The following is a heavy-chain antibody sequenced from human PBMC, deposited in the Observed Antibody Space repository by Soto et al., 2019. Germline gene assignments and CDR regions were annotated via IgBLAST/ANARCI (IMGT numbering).Heavy chain of an antibody. D-gene: IGHD2-15*01. Sequence: QVQLVESGGGLVKPGGSLRLFCAASGFTFSDYYMSWIRQAPGKGLEWVSYISSSGSTIYYADSVKGRFTISRDNAKNSLYLQMNSLRAEDTAVYYCASPIVVEVADTAIDAFDIWGQGTMVTVSS. J-gene: IGHJ3*02. CDR2: ISSSGSTI. CDR3: ASPIVVEVADTAIDAFDI. CDR1: GFTFSDYY. V-gene: IGHV3-11*01.